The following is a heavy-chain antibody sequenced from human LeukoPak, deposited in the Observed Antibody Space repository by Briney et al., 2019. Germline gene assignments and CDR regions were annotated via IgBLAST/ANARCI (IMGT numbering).Heavy chain of an antibody. CDR1: GDSISSGDYY. CDR3: ARERYYYDPAYYYDSSGYSADAFDI. CDR2: INHSGST. V-gene: IGHV4-39*07. J-gene: IGHJ3*02. Sequence: PSETLSLTCTVSGDSISSGDYYWSWIRQPPGKGLEWIGEINHSGSTNYNPSLKSRVTISVDTSKNQFSLKLSSVTAADTAVYYCARERYYYDPAYYYDSSGYSADAFDIWGQGTMVTVSS. D-gene: IGHD3-22*01.